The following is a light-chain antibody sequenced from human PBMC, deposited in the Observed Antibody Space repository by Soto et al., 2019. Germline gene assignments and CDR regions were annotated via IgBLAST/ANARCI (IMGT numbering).Light chain of an antibody. CDR1: QDISNY. J-gene: IGKJ2*01. CDR3: QQYYNLQYT. V-gene: IGKV1-33*01. CDR2: DAS. Sequence: DIQMTQSPSSLSASVGDRVTITCQASQDISNYLNWYQQKPGKAPKLLIYDASNLETGVPSRFSGSGSGTDFTFTISSLQPEDIATYFCQQYYNLQYTFGQGTKLQIK.